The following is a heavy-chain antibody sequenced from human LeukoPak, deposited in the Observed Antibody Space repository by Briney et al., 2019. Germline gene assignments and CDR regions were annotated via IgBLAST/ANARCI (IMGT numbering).Heavy chain of an antibody. Sequence: ASVKVSCKASGCTFTGYYMHWVRQAPGQGLEWMGWINPNSGGTNYAQKFQGRVTMTRDTSISTAYMELSRLRSDDTAVHYCASGIMITFGGVIAPPSDPWGQGTLVTVSS. CDR1: GCTFTGYY. V-gene: IGHV1-2*02. CDR3: ASGIMITFGGVIAPPSDP. J-gene: IGHJ5*02. CDR2: INPNSGGT. D-gene: IGHD3-16*02.